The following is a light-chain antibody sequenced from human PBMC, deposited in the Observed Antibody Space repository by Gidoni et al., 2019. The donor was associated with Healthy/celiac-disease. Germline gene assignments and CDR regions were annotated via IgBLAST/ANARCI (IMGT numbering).Light chain of an antibody. V-gene: IGKV3-15*01. J-gene: IGKJ1*01. CDR2: GAS. CDR3: QQYNNWPRT. Sequence: EIVMTPSPATLSVSPGESATLSCRASQSVSSNLAWYQQKPGQAPRLLIYGASTRATGIPARFSGSGYGTEFTLTISSLQSEDFAVYYCQQYNNWPRTFGQGTKVEIK. CDR1: QSVSSN.